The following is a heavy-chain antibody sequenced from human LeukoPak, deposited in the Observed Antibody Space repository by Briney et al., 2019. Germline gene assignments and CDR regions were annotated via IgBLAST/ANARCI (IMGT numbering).Heavy chain of an antibody. CDR1: GGSISSYY. Sequence: PSETPSLTCTVSGGSISSYYWSWIRQPPGKGLEWIGNIYDSGSTNYNPSLKSRLTISVDTSKNQCSLKLSSVTAADTAVYYCARQSISGSSLSYFDYWG. CDR2: IYDSGST. CDR3: ARQSISGSSLSYFDY. J-gene: IGHJ4*03. D-gene: IGHD3-22*01. V-gene: IGHV4-59*01.